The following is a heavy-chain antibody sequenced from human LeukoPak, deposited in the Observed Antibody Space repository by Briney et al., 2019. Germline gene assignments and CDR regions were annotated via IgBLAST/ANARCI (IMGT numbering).Heavy chain of an antibody. CDR3: ASVRYCSSTSCYYFDY. Sequence: GASVKVSCKASGYTFTSYGISWVRQAPGQGLEWMGWISAYNGNTNYAQKLQGRVTMTTDTSTSTAYMELRSLRSDDTAVYYCASVRYCSSTSCYYFDYWGQGTLATVSS. J-gene: IGHJ4*02. CDR2: ISAYNGNT. V-gene: IGHV1-18*01. D-gene: IGHD2-2*01. CDR1: GYTFTSYG.